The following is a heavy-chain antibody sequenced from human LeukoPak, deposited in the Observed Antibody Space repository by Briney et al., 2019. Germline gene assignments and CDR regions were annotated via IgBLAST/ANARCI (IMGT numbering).Heavy chain of an antibody. J-gene: IGHJ4*02. CDR1: GGSISSSNW. V-gene: IGHV4-4*02. CDR3: ARDPHSGNALTDY. Sequence: SETLSLTCAVSGGSISSSNWWSWVRQPPGKGLEWIGEIYQSGSTHYSPSLKSRVTISVDKSKNQVSLKLSSVTAADTAVYYCARDPHSGNALTDYWGQGTLVTVSS. D-gene: IGHD5-12*01. CDR2: IYQSGST.